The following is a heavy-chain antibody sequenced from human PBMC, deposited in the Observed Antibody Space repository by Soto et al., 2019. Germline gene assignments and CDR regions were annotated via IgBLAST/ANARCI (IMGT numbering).Heavy chain of an antibody. V-gene: IGHV2-5*02. CDR2: IYWDDDK. J-gene: IGHJ4*02. Sequence: QITLKVSGPTLVKPTQTLTLTCTFSGFSLSTSGVGVGWIRQPPGKALEWLALIYWDDDKRYSPSLKSRLTITTDTSKNQVGLTMTNMDPVDTATYYCAHRDDYGGTPYFDYWGQGTLVTVSS. D-gene: IGHD4-17*01. CDR3: AHRDDYGGTPYFDY. CDR1: GFSLSTSGVG.